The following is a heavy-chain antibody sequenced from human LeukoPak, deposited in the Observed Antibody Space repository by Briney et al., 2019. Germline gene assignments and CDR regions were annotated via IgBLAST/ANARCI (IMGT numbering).Heavy chain of an antibody. CDR1: GFTFDDYA. J-gene: IGHJ4*02. V-gene: IGHV3-9*01. CDR2: ISWNSGSI. Sequence: GRSLRLSCAASGFTFDDYAMHWVRQAPGKGLEWVSGISWNSGSIGYADSVKGRFTISRDNAKNSLYLQMNSLRAEDTALYYCAKDNSPDYYDSSGYYNYWGQGTLVTVSS. D-gene: IGHD3-22*01. CDR3: AKDNSPDYYDSSGYYNY.